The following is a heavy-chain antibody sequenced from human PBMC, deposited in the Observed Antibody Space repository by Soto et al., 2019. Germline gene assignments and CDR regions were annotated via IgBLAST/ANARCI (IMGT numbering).Heavy chain of an antibody. CDR3: ARDPGLGIFHYDAFDT. CDR2: ISSSSSYI. Sequence: GGSLRLSCAASGFTFSSYSMNWVRQAPGKGLEWVSSISSSSSYIYYADSVKGRFTISRDNAKNSLYLQMNSLRAEDTAVYYCARDPGLGIFHYDAFDTWGQGTMVTVSS. V-gene: IGHV3-21*01. D-gene: IGHD7-27*01. J-gene: IGHJ3*02. CDR1: GFTFSSYS.